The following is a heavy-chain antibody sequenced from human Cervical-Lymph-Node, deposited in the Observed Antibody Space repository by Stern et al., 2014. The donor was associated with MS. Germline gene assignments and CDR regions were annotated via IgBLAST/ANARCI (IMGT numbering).Heavy chain of an antibody. CDR2: IGSDSFTI. CDR1: GFTFRTDS. V-gene: IGHV3-48*01. Sequence: VQLGQSGGDLVQPGGSLRLSCAASGFTFRTDSMNWVRQAPGKGLEWVAYIGSDSFTIYYADSVKGRFTISRDNAKNSLYLQMNSLRAEDTAIYYCASLTTVKYYWGQGTLVTVSS. D-gene: IGHD4-17*01. CDR3: ASLTTVKYY. J-gene: IGHJ4*02.